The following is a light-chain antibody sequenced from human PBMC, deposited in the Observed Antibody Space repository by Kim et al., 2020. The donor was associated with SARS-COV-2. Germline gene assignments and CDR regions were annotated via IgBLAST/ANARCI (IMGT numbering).Light chain of an antibody. CDR2: EVS. CDR1: SSDVGGYNY. V-gene: IGLV2-8*01. Sequence: QSALTHPPSASGSPGQSVTITCTGTSSDVGGYNYVPWYQPNHGKAPKLMIYEVSKRPSGVPDRCSGSKSGNTASLTVSGLQVEDEADCYCPSYADNNNWVFGGGTQLTVL. CDR3: PSYADNNNWV. J-gene: IGLJ3*02.